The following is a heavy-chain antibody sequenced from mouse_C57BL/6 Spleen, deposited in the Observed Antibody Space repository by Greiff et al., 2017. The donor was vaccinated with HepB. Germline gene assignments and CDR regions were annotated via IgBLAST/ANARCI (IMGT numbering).Heavy chain of an antibody. CDR2: IDPENGDT. J-gene: IGHJ4*01. CDR1: GFNIKDDY. CDR3: TTKGAMDY. V-gene: IGHV14-4*01. Sequence: EVHLVESGAELVRPGASVKLSCTASGFNIKDDYMHWVKQRPEQGLEWIGWIDPENGDTEYASKFQGKATITADTSSNTAYLQLSSLTSEDTAVYYCTTKGAMDYWGQGTSVTVSS.